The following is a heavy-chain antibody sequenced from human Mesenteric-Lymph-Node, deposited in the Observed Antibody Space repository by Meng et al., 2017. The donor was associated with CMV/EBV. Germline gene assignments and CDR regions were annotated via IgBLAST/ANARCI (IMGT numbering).Heavy chain of an antibody. V-gene: IGHV4-39*07. J-gene: IGHJ4*02. CDR2: INHSGST. Sequence: SETLSLTCTVSGGSISSSSYYWSWIRQPPGKGLEWIGEINHSGSTNYNPSLKSRVTISVDTSKNQFSLKLSSVTAADTAVYYCARGRGGSYEYWGQGTLVTVSS. CDR3: ARGRGGSYEY. D-gene: IGHD1-26*01. CDR1: GGSISSSSYY.